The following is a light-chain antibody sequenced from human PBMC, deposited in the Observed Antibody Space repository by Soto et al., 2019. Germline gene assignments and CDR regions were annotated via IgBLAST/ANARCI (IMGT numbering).Light chain of an antibody. CDR1: SGDVGGFDS. Sequence: QSVLTQPASVSGSPGQSITISCTGTSGDVGGFDSVSWYQHHPGKAPKLVIYEVTNRPSGVSNRFSGSKSGYTASLTISGLQAEDEADYYCSSYTSTSTPIFGGGTKLTVL. CDR3: SSYTSTSTPI. J-gene: IGLJ2*01. CDR2: EVT. V-gene: IGLV2-14*01.